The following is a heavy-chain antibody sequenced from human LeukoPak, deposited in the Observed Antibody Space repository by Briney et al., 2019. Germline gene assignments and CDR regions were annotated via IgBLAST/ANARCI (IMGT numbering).Heavy chain of an antibody. CDR2: INHSGST. J-gene: IGHJ6*03. CDR1: GGSFSGYY. D-gene: IGHD3-3*01. V-gene: IGHV4-34*01. Sequence: PSETLSLTCAVYGGSFSGYYWSWIRQPPGKGLEWIGEINHSGSTNYNPSLKSRVTISVDTSKNQFSLKLSSVTAADTAVYYCVTRKGVVINLSNYYYYYYMDVWGKGTTVTVSS. CDR3: VTRKGVVINLSNYYYYYYMDV.